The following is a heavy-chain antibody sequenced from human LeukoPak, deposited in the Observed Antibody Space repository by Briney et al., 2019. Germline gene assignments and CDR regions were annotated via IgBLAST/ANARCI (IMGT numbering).Heavy chain of an antibody. CDR1: GFTFSNYG. V-gene: IGHV3-30*18. CDR2: ISYDGSNK. J-gene: IGHJ5*02. D-gene: IGHD1-26*01. CDR3: AKPPDIVGAPDGWFDP. Sequence: GGSLRLSCAASGFTFSNYGMHWVRQAPGKGLEWVAVISYDGSNKYYADSVKGRFTISRDNSKNTLYLQMNSLRTEDMAVYYCAKPPDIVGAPDGWFDPWGQGTLVTVSS.